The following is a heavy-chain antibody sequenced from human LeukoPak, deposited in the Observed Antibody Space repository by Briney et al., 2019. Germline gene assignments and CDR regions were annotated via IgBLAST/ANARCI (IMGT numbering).Heavy chain of an antibody. CDR3: ARDYSSGSFDY. J-gene: IGHJ4*02. Sequence: SPTLSLTFAISGDSVSINSADWNWLRQSPARGLEWLGRTYYRSKWYNDYPASVKSRITITPHTSKTQSSLQLNSVTPEDTAVYYCARDYSSGSFDYWGQGTLVTVSS. CDR2: TYYRSKWYN. V-gene: IGHV6-1*01. D-gene: IGHD6-19*01. CDR1: GDSVSINSAD.